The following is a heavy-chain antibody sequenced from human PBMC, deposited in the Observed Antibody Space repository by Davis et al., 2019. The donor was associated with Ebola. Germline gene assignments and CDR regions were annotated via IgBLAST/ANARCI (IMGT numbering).Heavy chain of an antibody. Sequence: PGGSLRLSCAASGFTLSDSTMHWVRQAPGKGLVWVSRINSDGSSTSYADSVKGRFTISRDNAKNTLYLQMNSLRAEDTAVYYCARVPYSSGWSPNRYGMDVWGQGTTVTVSS. CDR3: ARVPYSSGWSPNRYGMDV. CDR2: INSDGSST. CDR1: GFTLSDST. V-gene: IGHV3-74*01. D-gene: IGHD6-19*01. J-gene: IGHJ6*02.